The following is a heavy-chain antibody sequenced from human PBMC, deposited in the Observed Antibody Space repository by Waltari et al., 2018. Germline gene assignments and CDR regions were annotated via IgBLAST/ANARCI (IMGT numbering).Heavy chain of an antibody. CDR1: GGSISSHY. CDR2: IYYIGST. J-gene: IGHJ4*02. V-gene: IGHV4-59*11. D-gene: IGHD6-13*01. CDR3: ARDKSGVAAGHDY. Sequence: QVQLQESGPGLVKPSETLSLTCTVSGGSISSHYWSWIRQPPGKGLEWIGYIYYIGSTNYNPSLKSRVTISVDTSKNQFSLKLSSVTAADTAVYYCARDKSGVAAGHDYWGQGTLVTVSS.